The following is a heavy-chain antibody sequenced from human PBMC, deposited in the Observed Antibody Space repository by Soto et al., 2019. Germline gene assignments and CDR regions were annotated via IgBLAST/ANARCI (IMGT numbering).Heavy chain of an antibody. CDR2: IWYDGSNK. D-gene: IGHD1-26*01. CDR3: ARSIKRWEPSYYFDY. J-gene: IGHJ4*02. Sequence: QVQLVESGGGVVQPGRSLRLSCAASGFTFSSYGMHWVGQAPGKGLEWVAVIWYDGSNKYYADSVKGRFTISRDNSKNTLYLQMNSLRAEETAVSYCARSIKRWEPSYYFDYWGQGTLVTVSS. V-gene: IGHV3-33*01. CDR1: GFTFSSYG.